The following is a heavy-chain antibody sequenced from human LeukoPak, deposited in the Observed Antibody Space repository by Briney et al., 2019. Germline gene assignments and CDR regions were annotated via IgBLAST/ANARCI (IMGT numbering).Heavy chain of an antibody. CDR3: TTVGSGYTLNY. CDR2: IKSKTDGGTT. V-gene: IGHV3-15*01. Sequence: GGSLRLSCVASGFTFSNAWMSWVRQAPGKGLEWVGRIKSKTDGGTTDYAAPAKGRFTISRDDSKNTFYLQMNSLKTEDTAVYFCTTVGSGYTLNYWGQGTLVTVSS. CDR1: GFTFSNAW. D-gene: IGHD3-22*01. J-gene: IGHJ4*02.